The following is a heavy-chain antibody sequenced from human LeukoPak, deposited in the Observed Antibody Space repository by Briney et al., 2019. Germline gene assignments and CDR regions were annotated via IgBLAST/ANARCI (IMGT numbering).Heavy chain of an antibody. CDR3: ARESYGEEDN. V-gene: IGHV1-46*02. Sequence: ASVKVSCKASGYTFNSYYMRWVRQAPGQGLEWMGIINPSGGSTSYAQKFQGRVIMTRDTSTSTVYMELSSLRSEDTAVYYCARESYGEEDNWGQGTLVTVSS. CDR2: INPSGGST. J-gene: IGHJ4*02. D-gene: IGHD4-17*01. CDR1: GYTFNSYY.